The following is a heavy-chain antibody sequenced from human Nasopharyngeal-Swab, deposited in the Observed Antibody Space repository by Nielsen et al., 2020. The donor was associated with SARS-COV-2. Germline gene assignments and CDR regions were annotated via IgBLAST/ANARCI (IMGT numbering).Heavy chain of an antibody. CDR3: ARGRFSSSWYCFDP. Sequence: GSLRLSCTVSGDSIDSGSYYWTWIRQSPGKGLEGIGYISYSGSTNYNPSLKSRVTMSIDTSKNQFSLNLSSVTAADTAVYYCARGRFSSSWYCFDPWGQGTLVTVSS. D-gene: IGHD6-13*01. CDR1: GDSIDSGSYY. V-gene: IGHV4-61*01. CDR2: ISYSGST. J-gene: IGHJ5*02.